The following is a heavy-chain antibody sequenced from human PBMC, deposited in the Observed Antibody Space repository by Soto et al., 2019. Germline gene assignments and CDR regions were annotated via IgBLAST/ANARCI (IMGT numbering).Heavy chain of an antibody. D-gene: IGHD3-22*01. CDR2: MNPNSGNT. CDR1: GYTFTSYD. Sequence: AASVKVSCKASGYTFTSYDINWVRQATGQGLEWMGWMNPNSGNTGYAQKFQGRVTMTRNTSISTAYMELSSLRSEDTAVYYCARGGRAKNPGYYYDSSGYYLAPNYWGQGTLVTVSS. V-gene: IGHV1-8*01. J-gene: IGHJ4*02. CDR3: ARGGRAKNPGYYYDSSGYYLAPNY.